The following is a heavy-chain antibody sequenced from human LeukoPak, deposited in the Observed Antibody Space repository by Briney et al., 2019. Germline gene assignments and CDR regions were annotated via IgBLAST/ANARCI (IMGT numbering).Heavy chain of an antibody. D-gene: IGHD2-15*01. CDR2: ISSSSSYI. CDR1: GFTFSSYS. Sequence: GGSLRLSCAASGFTFSSYSMNWVRQAPGKGLEWVSSISSSSSYIYYANSVKGRLTISRDNAKNSLYLQMNSLRAEDTAVYYCARDPTPRYCSGGSCYTHYGMDVWGQGTTVTVSS. CDR3: ARDPTPRYCSGGSCYTHYGMDV. V-gene: IGHV3-21*01. J-gene: IGHJ6*02.